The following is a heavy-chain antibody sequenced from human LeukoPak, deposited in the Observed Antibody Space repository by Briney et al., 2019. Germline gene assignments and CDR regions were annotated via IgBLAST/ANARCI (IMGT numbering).Heavy chain of an antibody. V-gene: IGHV3-53*04. Sequence: GGSLRLSCAASGFTVSSNYMSWVRQAPGKGLEWVSVIYSGGSTYYADSVKGRFTISRHNSKNTLYLQMNSLRAEDTAVYYCARSPVPYCSGGSCYLLHWGQRTLVTVSS. CDR2: IYSGGST. J-gene: IGHJ1*01. D-gene: IGHD2-15*01. CDR3: ARSPVPYCSGGSCYLLH. CDR1: GFTVSSNY.